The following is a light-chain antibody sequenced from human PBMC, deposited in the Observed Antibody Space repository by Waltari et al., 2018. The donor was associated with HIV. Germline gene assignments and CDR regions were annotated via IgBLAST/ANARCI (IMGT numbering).Light chain of an antibody. CDR1: SSDVGGYNY. CDR2: EVS. J-gene: IGLJ2*01. CDR3: RSYTSSSTLV. V-gene: IGLV2-14*01. Sequence: QSALTQPASVSGSPGQSITISCTGTSSDVGGYNYVSWYQHHPGKAPKLMIYEVSNRPSGVSNRFSGSKSDNTASLTISGLQAEDEADYYCRSYTSSSTLVFGGGTKLTVL.